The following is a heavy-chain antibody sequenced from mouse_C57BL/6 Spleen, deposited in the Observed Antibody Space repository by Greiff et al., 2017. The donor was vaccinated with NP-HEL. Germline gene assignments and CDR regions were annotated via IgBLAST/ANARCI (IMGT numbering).Heavy chain of an antibody. J-gene: IGHJ4*01. D-gene: IGHD1-1*01. Sequence: VQLQQSGAELVRPGASVTLSCKASGYTFTDYEMHWVKQTPVHGLEWIGAIDPETGGTAYNQKFKGKAILTADKSSSTAYMELRSLTSEDSAVYYCTSITTVVDAMDYWGQGTSVTVSS. V-gene: IGHV1-15*01. CDR2: IDPETGGT. CDR1: GYTFTDYE. CDR3: TSITTVVDAMDY.